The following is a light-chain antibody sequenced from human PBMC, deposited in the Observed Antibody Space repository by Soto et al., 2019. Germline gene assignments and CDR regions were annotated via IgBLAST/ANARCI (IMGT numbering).Light chain of an antibody. CDR1: QSVRSNY. Sequence: EIVLTQSAGTLSLSPGERATLACRASQSVRSNYLAWYQQKPGQAPRLLIYGASTRATGIPVRFSGSGSGTDFSLTISRLEPEDFAVYYCQQYDTSPRTFGQGTKVDI. CDR3: QQYDTSPRT. CDR2: GAS. J-gene: IGKJ1*01. V-gene: IGKV3-20*01.